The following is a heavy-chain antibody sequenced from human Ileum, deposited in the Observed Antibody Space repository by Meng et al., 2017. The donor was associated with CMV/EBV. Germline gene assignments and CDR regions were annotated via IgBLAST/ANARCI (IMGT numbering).Heavy chain of an antibody. J-gene: IGHJ4*02. Sequence: QPQESGPGLVKPSQTLSLTCTASGGPGNRNTYYWGWIRQPPGKSLEWIGTIFDSGSAFYNPSLQSRVSVSIDMSRNQLSLSLSSVTAADTAVYYCVRDHGSSSWFFYWGQGTLVTVSS. CDR2: IFDSGSA. D-gene: IGHD6-13*01. CDR1: GGPGNRNTYY. V-gene: IGHV4-39*07. CDR3: VRDHGSSSWFFY.